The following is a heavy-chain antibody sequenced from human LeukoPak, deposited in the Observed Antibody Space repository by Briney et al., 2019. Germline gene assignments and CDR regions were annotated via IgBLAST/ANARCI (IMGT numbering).Heavy chain of an antibody. V-gene: IGHV3-30*18. CDR1: GFTFSSYG. CDR3: AKDRRDCSSTSCYIGPLMGAFDI. Sequence: GGSLRLSCAASGFTFSSYGMHWVRQAPGKGLEWVAVILYDGSNKYYADSVKGRFTISRDNSKNTLYLQMNSLRAEDTAVYYCAKDRRDCSSTSCYIGPLMGAFDIWGQGTMVTVSS. CDR2: ILYDGSNK. J-gene: IGHJ3*02. D-gene: IGHD2-2*02.